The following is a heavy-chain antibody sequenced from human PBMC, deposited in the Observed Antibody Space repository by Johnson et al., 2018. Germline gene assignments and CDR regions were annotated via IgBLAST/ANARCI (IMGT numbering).Heavy chain of an antibody. CDR3: VQGPSHGAFDI. CDR1: GFTFSASG. CDR2: ITLDGQRQ. D-gene: IGHD2-2*01. Sequence: VELVEAGGGVVQPGMSLRLSCAASGFTFSASGIDPHWVRQSPDKGLEWVTHITLDGQRQFDTDHLKGGFSVSRDNPRHTVYLQMNSLRPEDTARYHCVQGPSHGAFDIWGQGTMVRVSS. J-gene: IGHJ3*02. V-gene: IGHV3-30*18.